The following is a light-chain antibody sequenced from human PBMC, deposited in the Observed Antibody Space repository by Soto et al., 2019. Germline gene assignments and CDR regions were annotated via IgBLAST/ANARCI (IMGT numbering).Light chain of an antibody. V-gene: IGKV3-11*01. Sequence: EIVLTQSPATLSLSPGERATLSCRASQSVSSYLAWYQQKPGQAPRLLIYDASNRATGIPARFSGSGSGTDFTLTISSLEPEDFAVYYCQQRSNWPFLFTFGPGTKVEIK. CDR3: QQRSNWPFLFT. CDR1: QSVSSY. CDR2: DAS. J-gene: IGKJ3*01.